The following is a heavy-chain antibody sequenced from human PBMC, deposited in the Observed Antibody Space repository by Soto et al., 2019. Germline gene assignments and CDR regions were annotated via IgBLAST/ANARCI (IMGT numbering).Heavy chain of an antibody. D-gene: IGHD6-13*01. CDR1: GYSFTSYW. CDR2: IYPGDSDT. CDR3: ARQGSSWSTWFDP. J-gene: IGHJ5*02. Sequence: PGEALKISCKGSGYSFTSYWIGWVRQMPGKGLEWMGIIYPGDSDTRYSPSFQGQVTISADKSISTAYLQWSSLKASDTAMYYCARQGSSWSTWFDPWGQGTLVTVSS. V-gene: IGHV5-51*01.